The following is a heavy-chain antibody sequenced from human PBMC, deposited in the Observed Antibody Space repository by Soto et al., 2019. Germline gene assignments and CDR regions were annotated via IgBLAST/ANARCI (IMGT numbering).Heavy chain of an antibody. CDR1: GYTFTSYA. J-gene: IGHJ4*02. CDR3: ARDRIDTAMVATFDY. D-gene: IGHD5-18*01. Sequence: GASVKVSCKASGYTFTSYAISWVRQAPGQGLEWMGWISAYNGNTKYAQNLQGRVTMTTDTSTSTAYMELSSLRSEDTAVYYCARDRIDTAMVATFDYWGQGTLVSVSS. V-gene: IGHV1-18*01. CDR2: ISAYNGNT.